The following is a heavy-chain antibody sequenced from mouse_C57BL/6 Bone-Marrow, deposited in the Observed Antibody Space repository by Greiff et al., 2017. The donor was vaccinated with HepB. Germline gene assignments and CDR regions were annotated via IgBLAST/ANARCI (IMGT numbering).Heavy chain of an antibody. D-gene: IGHD1-1*01. V-gene: IGHV1-69*01. CDR1: GYTFTSYW. J-gene: IGHJ3*01. CDR2: IDPSDSYT. CDR3: AIFGQDYYGRSYAWFAY. Sequence: QVQLQQPGAELVMPGASVKLSCKASGYTFTSYWMHWVKQRPGQGLEWIGEIDPSDSYTNYNQKFKGKSTLTVDKSSSTAYMQLSSLTSEDSAVYYCAIFGQDYYGRSYAWFAYWGQGTLVTVSA.